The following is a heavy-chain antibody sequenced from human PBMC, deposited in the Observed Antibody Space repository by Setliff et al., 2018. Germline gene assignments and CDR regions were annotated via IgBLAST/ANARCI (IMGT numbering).Heavy chain of an antibody. CDR2: INVGGTNT. CDR3: AKDKDVRVDYFDY. Sequence: GGSLRLSCAASGFTFSSFAMSWVRQAPGKRLEWVSIINVGGTNTYYRDSVKGRFTISRDNSKSTLYLQMNSLRAEDTAIYYCAKDKDVRVDYFDYWGQGTLVTVSS. V-gene: IGHV3-23*01. D-gene: IGHD3-10*01. J-gene: IGHJ4*02. CDR1: GFTFSSFA.